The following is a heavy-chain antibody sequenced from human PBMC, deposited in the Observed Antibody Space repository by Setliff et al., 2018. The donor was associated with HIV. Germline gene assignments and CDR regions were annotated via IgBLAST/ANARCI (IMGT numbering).Heavy chain of an antibody. CDR1: GFTLSDYY. Sequence: PGGSLRLSCAASGFTLSDYYLNWFRLAPGKGLEWISHITNTGSSTNYADSVKGRFTISRDNAKNSLYLQMNSLRAEDTAVYYCAQITVMGYWGQGTLVTVSS. J-gene: IGHJ4*02. CDR2: ITNTGSST. CDR3: AQITVMGY. D-gene: IGHD4-4*01. V-gene: IGHV3-11*06.